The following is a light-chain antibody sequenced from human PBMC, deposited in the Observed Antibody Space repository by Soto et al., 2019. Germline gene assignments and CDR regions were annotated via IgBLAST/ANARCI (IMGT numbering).Light chain of an antibody. J-gene: IGLJ1*01. V-gene: IGLV2-14*01. CDR2: DVS. CDR3: SSYTSSSTYF. Sequence: QSALTQPASVSGSPGQSITISCTGTSGDVGGYNYVSWYQQHPGKAPKLMIYDVSNRPSGVSNRFSGSKSGNTASLTISGLQAEDEADYYCSSYTSSSTYFFGTGTKVTVL. CDR1: SGDVGGYNY.